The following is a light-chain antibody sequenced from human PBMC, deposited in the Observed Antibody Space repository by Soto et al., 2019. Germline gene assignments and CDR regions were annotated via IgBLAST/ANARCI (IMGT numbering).Light chain of an antibody. V-gene: IGKV1-39*01. CDR2: AAS. Sequence: DIRMTQSPSSLSASVGDRVTITCRASQSISSNLNWYQQKPGKAPKLLIYAASTLQSGVPSRFSGSKSGTDFTLTISSLQPEDFATYYCQQSYSSPITFGQGTRLEIK. CDR1: QSISSN. J-gene: IGKJ5*01. CDR3: QQSYSSPIT.